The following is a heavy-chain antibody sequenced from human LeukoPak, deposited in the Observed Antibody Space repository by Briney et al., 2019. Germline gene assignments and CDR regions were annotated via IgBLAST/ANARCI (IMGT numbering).Heavy chain of an antibody. J-gene: IGHJ4*02. CDR3: AKGNYYESSGYVDY. CDR1: GFTFSSYG. CDR2: ISNDGSNK. V-gene: IGHV3-30*18. D-gene: IGHD3-22*01. Sequence: GGSLRLSCVASGFTFSSYGMHWVRQAPGKGLEWVAVISNDGSNKHYADSVKGRFTISRDNSKSTLYLQMNSLRAEDTAVYYCAKGNYYESSGYVDYWGQGTLVTVSS.